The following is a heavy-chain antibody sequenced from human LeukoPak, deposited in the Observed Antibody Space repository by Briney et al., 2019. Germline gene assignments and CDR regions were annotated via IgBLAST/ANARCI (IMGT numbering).Heavy chain of an antibody. D-gene: IGHD4-23*01. Sequence: PGGSLRLSCAASGFTFNNLGMHWVRQAPGKGLEWVAFIGFEGLHKYYADSVKGRFTISKDNSKATLYLQMNSLRPEDTAVYYCAKDLHGGYSSDYWGLGTLVTVSS. CDR1: GFTFNNLG. CDR2: IGFEGLHK. J-gene: IGHJ4*02. CDR3: AKDLHGGYSSDY. V-gene: IGHV3-30*02.